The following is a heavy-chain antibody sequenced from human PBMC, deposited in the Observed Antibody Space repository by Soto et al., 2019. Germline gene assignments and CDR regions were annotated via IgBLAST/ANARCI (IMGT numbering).Heavy chain of an antibody. CDR3: ARALITSNWFDP. CDR2: IYYSGST. D-gene: IGHD2-2*01. V-gene: IGHV4-59*08. Sequence: SETLSLTCTVSGGSISSYYWSWIRQPPGKGLEWIGYIYYSGSTYYNPSLKSRVTISVDTSKNQFSLKLSSVTAADTAVYYCARALITSNWFDPWGQGTLVTVSS. CDR1: GGSISSYY. J-gene: IGHJ5*02.